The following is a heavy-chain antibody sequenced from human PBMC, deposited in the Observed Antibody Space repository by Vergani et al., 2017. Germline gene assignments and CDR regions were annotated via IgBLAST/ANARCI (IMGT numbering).Heavy chain of an antibody. CDR2: IKQDGSEK. J-gene: IGHJ4*02. D-gene: IGHD7-27*01. CDR1: GFTFSSYG. CDR3: ARGAWGTDRSFDY. Sequence: VQLVESGGGVVQPGRSLRLSCAASGFTFSSYGMHWVRQAPGKGLEWVANIKQDGSEKYYVDSVKGRFTISRDNAKNSLYLQMNSLRAEDTAVYYCARGAWGTDRSFDYWGQGTLVTVSS. V-gene: IGHV3-7*01.